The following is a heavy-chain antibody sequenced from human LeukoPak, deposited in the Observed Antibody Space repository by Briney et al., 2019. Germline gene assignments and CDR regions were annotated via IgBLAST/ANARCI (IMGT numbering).Heavy chain of an antibody. D-gene: IGHD3-22*01. CDR1: GYTFTGYY. J-gene: IGHJ4*02. Sequence: GASVKVSCKASGYTFTGYYMHWVRQAPGQGLEWMVWINPNSGGTNYAQKFQGRVTVTRDTSISTAYMELSRLRSDDTAVYYCARDLSVVVITERNYWGQGTLVTVSS. CDR2: INPNSGGT. CDR3: ARDLSVVVITERNY. V-gene: IGHV1-2*02.